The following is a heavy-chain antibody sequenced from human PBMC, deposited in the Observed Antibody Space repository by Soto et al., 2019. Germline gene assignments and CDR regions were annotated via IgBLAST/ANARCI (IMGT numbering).Heavy chain of an antibody. J-gene: IGHJ6*02. Sequence: SVKVSCKASGGTFSSYAISWVRQAPGQGLEWMGGIIPIFGTANYAQKFQGRVTITADESTSTAYMELSSLRSEDTAVYYCARESRTITMIVVASYYYGMDVWGQGTTVTVSS. CDR3: ARESRTITMIVVASYYYGMDV. CDR2: IIPIFGTA. V-gene: IGHV1-69*13. CDR1: GGTFSSYA. D-gene: IGHD3-22*01.